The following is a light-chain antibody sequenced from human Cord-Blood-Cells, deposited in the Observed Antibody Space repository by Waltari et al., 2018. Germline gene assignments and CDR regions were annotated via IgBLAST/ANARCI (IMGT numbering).Light chain of an antibody. J-gene: IGLJ3*02. V-gene: IGLV2-14*01. CDR1: RSDVGGYNH. CDR2: DVS. Sequence: QSALTQPASVSGSPGQSITISCTGTRSDVGGYNHVSWYQQHPGKAPKLMIYDVSKRPSGVSNRFSGSKSGNTASLTISGLQAEDEADYYCSSYTSSSTWVFGGGTKLTVL. CDR3: SSYTSSSTWV.